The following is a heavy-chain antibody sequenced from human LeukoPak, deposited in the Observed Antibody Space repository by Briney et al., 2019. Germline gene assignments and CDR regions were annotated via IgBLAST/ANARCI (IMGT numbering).Heavy chain of an antibody. CDR3: ARQKLLGYCSGGSCYSPGNWFDP. J-gene: IGHJ5*02. V-gene: IGHV4-38-2*02. CDR2: IYRTGST. Sequence: PSETLSLTCTVSGYSINSGYDWVWIRQPPGKGLEWIGSIYRTGSTNYNPSLKSRVTMSVDTSKNQFSLKLSSVTAADTAVYYCARQKLLGYCSGGSCYSPGNWFDPWGQGTLVTVSS. CDR1: GYSINSGYD. D-gene: IGHD2-15*01.